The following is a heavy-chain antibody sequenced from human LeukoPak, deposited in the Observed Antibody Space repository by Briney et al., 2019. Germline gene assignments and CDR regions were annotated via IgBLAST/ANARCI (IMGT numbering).Heavy chain of an antibody. CDR2: IYPGDSDT. V-gene: IGHV5-51*01. Sequence: GESLKISCKGSGYSFTSYWIGWVRQMPGKGLEWMGIIYPGDSDTRYSPSFQGQVTISADKSISTAYLQWSSLKASDTAMYYCARHQRWGPKYPKGIAAAGPWGQGTLVTVSS. J-gene: IGHJ5*02. D-gene: IGHD6-13*01. CDR1: GYSFTSYW. CDR3: ARHQRWGPKYPKGIAAAGP.